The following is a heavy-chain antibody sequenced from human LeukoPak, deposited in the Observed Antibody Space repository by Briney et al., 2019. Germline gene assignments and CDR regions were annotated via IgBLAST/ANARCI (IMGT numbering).Heavy chain of an antibody. CDR2: IYSGGST. D-gene: IGHD2-2*01. CDR3: ARGYCSSTSCYGYFDY. J-gene: IGHJ4*02. Sequence: GGSLRLSCAASGFTVSSNYMSWVRQAPGKGLEWVSVIYSGGSTYYADSVKGRFTISRDNSKNTLYLQMNSLRAEDTAVYYCARGYCSSTSCYGYFDYWGQGTLVTVSS. CDR1: GFTVSSNY. V-gene: IGHV3-66*01.